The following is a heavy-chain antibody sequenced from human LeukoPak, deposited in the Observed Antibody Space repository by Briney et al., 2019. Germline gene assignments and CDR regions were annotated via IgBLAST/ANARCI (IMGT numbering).Heavy chain of an antibody. D-gene: IGHD1-1*01. V-gene: IGHV4-39*01. J-gene: IGHJ4*02. Sequence: SETLSLTCSVSGSTNVANSHFYWAWIRQPPGKALEWIGSIFYSGSTYYNSALKSPFIISVDPSKNQFSLELRSVTAADTAVYYCARQRAYNWILHYFDSWGQGILVTVSS. CDR3: ARQRAYNWILHYFDS. CDR1: GSTNVANSHFY. CDR2: IFYSGST.